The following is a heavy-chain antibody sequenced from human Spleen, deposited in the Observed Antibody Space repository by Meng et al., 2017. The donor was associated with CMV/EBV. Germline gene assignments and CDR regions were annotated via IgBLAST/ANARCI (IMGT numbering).Heavy chain of an antibody. D-gene: IGHD2-21*01. V-gene: IGHV3-21*04. CDR1: GFTFSSYS. CDR3: AKDINQLFDYYYYGMDV. J-gene: IGHJ6*02. Sequence: GESLKISCAASGFTFSSYSMSWVRHVPGKGLEWVSSISSNSIYIYYADSMKGRFTISRDNAKNSLYLQMNSLRAEDTALYYCAKDINQLFDYYYYGMDVWGQGTTVTVSS. CDR2: ISSNSIYI.